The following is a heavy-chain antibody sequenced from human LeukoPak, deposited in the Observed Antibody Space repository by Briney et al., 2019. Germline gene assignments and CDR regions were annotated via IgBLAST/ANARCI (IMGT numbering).Heavy chain of an antibody. CDR1: GGSVSSYY. CDR2: IYYSGST. CDR3: ARDRRDDRVKYYYYYYMDV. V-gene: IGHV4-59*02. D-gene: IGHD1-1*01. J-gene: IGHJ6*03. Sequence: PSETLSLTCTVSGGSVSSYYWSWIRQPPGKGLEWIGYIYYSGSTNYNPSLKSRVTISVDTSKNQFSLKLSSVTAADTAVYYCARDRRDDRVKYYYYYYMDVWGKGTTVTVSS.